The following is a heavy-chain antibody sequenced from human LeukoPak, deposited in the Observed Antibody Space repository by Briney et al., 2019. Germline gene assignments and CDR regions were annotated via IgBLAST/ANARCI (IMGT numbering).Heavy chain of an antibody. J-gene: IGHJ5*02. CDR3: ATEGYCSGGGCSLGWFDP. D-gene: IGHD2-15*01. Sequence: ASVKVSCKVSGYTLTELSMHWVRQAPGKGLEWMGGFDPEDGETIYAQKFQGRVTMTEDTSTDTAYMELSSLRSEDTAVYYCATEGYCSGGGCSLGWFDPWGQGTLVTVSS. V-gene: IGHV1-24*01. CDR1: GYTLTELS. CDR2: FDPEDGET.